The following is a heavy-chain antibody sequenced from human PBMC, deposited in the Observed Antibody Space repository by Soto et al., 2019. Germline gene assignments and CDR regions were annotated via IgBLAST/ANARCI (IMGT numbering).Heavy chain of an antibody. Sequence: SVKVSCKASGGTFSSYTISWVRQAPGQGLEWMGRIIPILGIANYAQKFQGRVTITADKSTSTAYMELSSLRSEDTAVYYCARGGPGSSNAFDIWGQGTMVTVSS. CDR3: ARGGPGSSNAFDI. CDR2: IIPILGIA. J-gene: IGHJ3*02. CDR1: GGTFSSYT. D-gene: IGHD1-26*01. V-gene: IGHV1-69*02.